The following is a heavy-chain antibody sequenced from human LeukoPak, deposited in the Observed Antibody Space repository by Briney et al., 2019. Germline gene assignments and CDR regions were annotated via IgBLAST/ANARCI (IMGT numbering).Heavy chain of an antibody. D-gene: IGHD3-10*01. Sequence: SETLSLTCTVSGGSISSGDYYWSWIRQPPGKGLEWIGYIYYSGSTYYNPSLKSRVTISVDTSKNQFSLKLSSVTAADTAVYYCARGNHYYGSGSLFGFWGQGTLVTVSS. CDR2: IYYSGST. V-gene: IGHV4-30-4*08. J-gene: IGHJ4*02. CDR1: GGSISSGDYY. CDR3: ARGNHYYGSGSLFGF.